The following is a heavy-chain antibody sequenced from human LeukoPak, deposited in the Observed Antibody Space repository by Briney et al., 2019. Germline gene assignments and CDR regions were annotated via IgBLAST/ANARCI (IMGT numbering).Heavy chain of an antibody. CDR1: GGTFSNYA. Sequence: ASVKVSCKASGGTFSNYAIIWVRQAPGQGLEWMGGIIPIFSSPNYAQKFQGRVTITADESTSTAYMELSSLRSEDTAVYHCARAATSMTTVTSFDYWGQGTLVTVSS. CDR2: IIPIFSSP. D-gene: IGHD4-11*01. V-gene: IGHV1-69*13. CDR3: ARAATSMTTVTSFDY. J-gene: IGHJ4*02.